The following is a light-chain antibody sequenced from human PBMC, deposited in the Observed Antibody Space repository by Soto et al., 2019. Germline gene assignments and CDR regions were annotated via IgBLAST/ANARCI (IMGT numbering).Light chain of an antibody. CDR3: ATWDDRLTGWV. CDR2: NNN. J-gene: IGLJ3*02. Sequence: QSVLTQPPSASGTPGQRVTISCSGSSSNIGSNTITWYQQLPGTAPKLLIYNNNQRPSGVPDRFSGSKSGTSASLAISGLQSGDEADYYCATWDDRLTGWVFGGGTKLTVL. CDR1: SSNIGSNT. V-gene: IGLV1-44*01.